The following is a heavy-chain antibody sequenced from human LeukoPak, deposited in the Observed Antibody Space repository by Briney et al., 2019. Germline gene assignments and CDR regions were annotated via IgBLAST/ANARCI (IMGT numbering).Heavy chain of an antibody. Sequence: ASVKVSCKTSGYTFIGYDINWVRHAPGQGLEWMGWMKSNSGDTHFAQKFQGRLTMTRNTSISTAFMELSSLRSEDTAVYYCARGEYSSSWYPLDYWGQGSLVTVSS. CDR2: MKSNSGDT. CDR3: ARGEYSSSWYPLDY. V-gene: IGHV1-8*01. D-gene: IGHD6-13*01. CDR1: GYTFIGYD. J-gene: IGHJ4*02.